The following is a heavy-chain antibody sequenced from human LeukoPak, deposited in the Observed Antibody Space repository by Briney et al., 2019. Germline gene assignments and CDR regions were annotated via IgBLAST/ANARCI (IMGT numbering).Heavy chain of an antibody. V-gene: IGHV4-59*01. CDR3: ARGRGYSGYDLVY. Sequence: SETLSLTCTVSGGSISRYYWSWIRQPPGKGLEWIGYIYNSGSTNYNPSLKSRVTISIDTSKNQFSLKLSSVTAADTAVYYCARGRGYSGYDLVYWGQGTLVTVSS. CDR1: GGSISRYY. CDR2: IYNSGST. D-gene: IGHD5-12*01. J-gene: IGHJ4*02.